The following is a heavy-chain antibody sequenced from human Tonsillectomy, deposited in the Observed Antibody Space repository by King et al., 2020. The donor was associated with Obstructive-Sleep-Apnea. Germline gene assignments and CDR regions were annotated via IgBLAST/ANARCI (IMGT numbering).Heavy chain of an antibody. J-gene: IGHJ2*01. Sequence: QLQESGPGLVKPSETLSLTCTVSGGSTSGYYWSWIRQPPGKRLEWIGYIYYSGGTHYNPSPKSRCSISVDTPKIPFSLRWCSVTAADTAVYYCARHPAGYGDWYFDLWGRGTLVTVSS. CDR3: ARHPAGYGDWYFDL. CDR2: IYYSGGT. V-gene: IGHV4-59*08. D-gene: IGHD4-17*01. CDR1: GGSTSGYY.